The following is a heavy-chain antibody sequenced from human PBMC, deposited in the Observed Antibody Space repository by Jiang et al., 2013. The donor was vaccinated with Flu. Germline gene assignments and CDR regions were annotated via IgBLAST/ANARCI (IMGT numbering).Heavy chain of an antibody. D-gene: IGHD2-15*01. CDR2: ISAYNGNT. J-gene: IGHJ4*02. Sequence: SGAEVKKPGASVKISCKASGYTFTTRAMHWVRQAPGQRLEWMGWISAYNGNTNYAQKLQGRVTMTTDTSTSTAYMELRSLRSDDTAVYYCARSGGGTGGPGFWGQGTLVTVSS. CDR1: GYTFTTRA. CDR3: ARSGGGTGGPGF. V-gene: IGHV1-18*01.